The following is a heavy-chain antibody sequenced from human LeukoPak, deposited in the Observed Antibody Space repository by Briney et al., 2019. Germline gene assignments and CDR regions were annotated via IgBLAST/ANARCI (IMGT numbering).Heavy chain of an antibody. Sequence: PSETLSLTCTVSGGSISSYYWSWIRQPPGKGLEWIGGIYYSGGTSYNPSLKSRVAMSVDTSKNQFSLKLSSVTAADTAVYYCASVRYFDWLLSSFDYWGQGTLVTVSS. J-gene: IGHJ4*02. D-gene: IGHD3-9*01. CDR2: IYYSGGT. CDR3: ASVRYFDWLLSSFDY. CDR1: GGSISSYY. V-gene: IGHV4-59*04.